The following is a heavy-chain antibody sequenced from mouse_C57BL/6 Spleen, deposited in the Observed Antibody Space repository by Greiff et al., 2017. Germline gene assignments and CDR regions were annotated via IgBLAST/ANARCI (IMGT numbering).Heavy chain of an antibody. CDR1: GYTFTSYW. J-gene: IGHJ1*03. CDR2: IYPSDSET. CDR3: ARRGGSSLWYFDV. V-gene: IGHV1-61*01. Sequence: QVQLQQPGAELVRPGSSVKLSCKASGYTFTSYWMDWVKQRPGQGLEWIGNIYPSDSETHYNQKFKDKATLTVDKSSSTAYMRLSSLASEDSAVYNCARRGGSSLWYFDVWGTGTTVTVSS. D-gene: IGHD1-1*01.